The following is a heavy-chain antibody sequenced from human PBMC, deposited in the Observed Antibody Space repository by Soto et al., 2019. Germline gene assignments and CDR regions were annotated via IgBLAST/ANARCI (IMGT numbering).Heavy chain of an antibody. V-gene: IGHV3-23*01. CDR2: ISGSGGST. CDR3: AKLVMITFGGVIVIQGSNRDDAFDI. J-gene: IGHJ3*02. Sequence: GGSLRLSCAASGFTFSSYAMSWVRQAPGKGLEWVSAISGSGGSTYYADSVKGRFTISRDNSKNTLYLQMNSLRAEDTAVYYCAKLVMITFGGVIVIQGSNRDDAFDIWGQGTMVTVSS. CDR1: GFTFSSYA. D-gene: IGHD3-16*02.